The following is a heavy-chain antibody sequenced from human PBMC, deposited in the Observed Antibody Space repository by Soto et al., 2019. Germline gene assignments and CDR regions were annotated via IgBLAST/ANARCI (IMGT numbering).Heavy chain of an antibody. CDR1: GGSFSGYY. CDR3: ARGEPRYCSSTSCYRGNSNGMDV. CDR2: TNHSGST. V-gene: IGHV4-34*01. Sequence: SETLSLTCAVYGGSFSGYYWNWIRQPPGKGPEWIGETNHSGSTNHNPSLKSRVTISVDASKNQFSLKVSSVTAADTAVYFCARGEPRYCSSTSCYRGNSNGMDVWGQGTTVTVSS. J-gene: IGHJ6*02. D-gene: IGHD2-2*02.